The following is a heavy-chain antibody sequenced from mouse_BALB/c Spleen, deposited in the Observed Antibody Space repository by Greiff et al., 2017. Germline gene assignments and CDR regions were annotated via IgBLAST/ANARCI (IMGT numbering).Heavy chain of an antibody. D-gene: IGHD1-1*01. J-gene: IGHJ4*01. CDR1: GFAFSSYD. V-gene: IGHV5-12-1*01. CDR2: ISSGGGST. Sequence: VQLKESGGGLVKPGGSLKLSCAASGFAFSSYDMSWVRQTPEKRLEWVAYISSGGGSTYYPDTVKGRFTISRDNAKNTLYLQMSSLKSEDTAMYYCARHRYYGSSYHYAMDYWGQGTSVTVSS. CDR3: ARHRYYGSSYHYAMDY.